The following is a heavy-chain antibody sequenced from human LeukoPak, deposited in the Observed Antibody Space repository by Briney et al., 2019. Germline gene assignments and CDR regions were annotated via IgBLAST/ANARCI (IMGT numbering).Heavy chain of an antibody. CDR1: GYTFTSDA. CDR2: ISTNTGNQ. V-gene: IGHV7-4-1*02. D-gene: IGHD2-21*02. J-gene: IGHJ4*02. CDR3: ARVPRPFCGGDCYWFDY. Sequence: ASVSVSCKASGYTFTSDAVNWVRQAAGQGGEGMGWISTNTGNQTYAQGFTGRFVFSLDTSVSTAYLQISSLKAEDTAVYYCARVPRPFCGGDCYWFDYWGQGTLVTVSS.